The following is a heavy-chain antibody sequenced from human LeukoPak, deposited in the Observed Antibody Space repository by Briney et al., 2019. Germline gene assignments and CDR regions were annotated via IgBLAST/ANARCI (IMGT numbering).Heavy chain of an antibody. CDR1: GASISTGSYY. V-gene: IGHV4-61*02. CDR3: ARETLGDYYDY. J-gene: IGHJ4*02. CDR2: IFTSGST. Sequence: PSETLSLTCNVSGASISTGSYYWNWTRQPAGRGLECIGRIFTSGSTDYNPSLKSRVTISLDKSKNQISLKVTSVTAADTAVYYCARETLGDYYDYWGQGTLVTVSS.